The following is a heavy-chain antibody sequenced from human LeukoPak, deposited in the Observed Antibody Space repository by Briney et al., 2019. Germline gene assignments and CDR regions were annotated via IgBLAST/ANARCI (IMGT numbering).Heavy chain of an antibody. J-gene: IGHJ4*02. CDR2: IGNTGRTI. CDR1: GFRFSSYE. D-gene: IGHD1-14*01. CDR3: VRGDRYFFDY. Sequence: GGSRRLSCAASGFRFSSYEMNWVRQAPGRGLEWVSYIGNTGRTIYYVDSVKGRFTVSRDNAKNSLYLQMNSLRAEDTAIYYCVRGDRYFFDYWGQGTLVTVSS. V-gene: IGHV3-48*03.